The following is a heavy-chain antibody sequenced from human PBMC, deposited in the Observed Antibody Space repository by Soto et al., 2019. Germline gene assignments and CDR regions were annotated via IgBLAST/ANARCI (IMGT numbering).Heavy chain of an antibody. V-gene: IGHV3-15*01. CDR1: GFTFSDAW. Sequence: GGSLRLSCAASGFTFSDAWMSWVRQPPGKGPEWVGLIKSKNDGGTTDYAAPVKGRFTISRDDSKNTLHLQMNSLNTEDTAINYCNTDRGVYRGLFDSWGKGPLFTV. D-gene: IGHD1-26*01. J-gene: IGHJ4*02. CDR3: NTDRGVYRGLFDS. CDR2: IKSKNDGGTT.